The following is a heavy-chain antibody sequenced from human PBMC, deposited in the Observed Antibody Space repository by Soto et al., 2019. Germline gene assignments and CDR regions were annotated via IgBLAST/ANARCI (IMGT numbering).Heavy chain of an antibody. CDR1: GFTFDDYA. CDR3: AKDILGYGDYRGSFDY. J-gene: IGHJ4*02. CDR2: ISWNSGSI. Sequence: EVQLVESGGGLVQPGRSLRLSCAASGFTFDDYAMHWVRQAPGKGLEWVSGISWNSGSIGYADSVKGRFTISRDNAKNSLYLQMNSLRAEDTALYYCAKDILGYGDYRGSFDYWGQGTLVTVSS. D-gene: IGHD4-17*01. V-gene: IGHV3-9*01.